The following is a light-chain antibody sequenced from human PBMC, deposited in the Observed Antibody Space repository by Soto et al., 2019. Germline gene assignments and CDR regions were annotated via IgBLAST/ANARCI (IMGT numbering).Light chain of an antibody. V-gene: IGKV3-20*01. J-gene: IGKJ1*01. CDR3: LECGSSGV. Sequence: ETVLTQSPVTMSLSPGGRATLFCXASQSVSNNYLAWYQQKPGQAPRLLIYGASNRATGIPDRFSGSGSGTGCALTMSSVERDHFAVYFGLECGSSGVVGPGTKVDIK. CDR1: QSVSNNY. CDR2: GAS.